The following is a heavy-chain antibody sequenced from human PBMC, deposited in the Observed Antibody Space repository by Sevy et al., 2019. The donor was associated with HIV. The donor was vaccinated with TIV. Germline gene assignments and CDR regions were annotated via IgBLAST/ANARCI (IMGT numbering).Heavy chain of an antibody. CDR2: IYWNDDK. CDR3: AHRPPIAVSGTDWFDP. J-gene: IGHJ5*02. D-gene: IGHD6-19*01. Sequence: SGPTLVNPTQTLTLTCTFSGFSLSTSGVGVGWIRQPPGKALEWLALIYWNDDKRYSPSLKSRLTITKDTSKNQVVLTMTNMDPVDTATYYCAHRPPIAVSGTDWFDPGGQGTLVTVSS. CDR1: GFSLSTSGVG. V-gene: IGHV2-5*01.